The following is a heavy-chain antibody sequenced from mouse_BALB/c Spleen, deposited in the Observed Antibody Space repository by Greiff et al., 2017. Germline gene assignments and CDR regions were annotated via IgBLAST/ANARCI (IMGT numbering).Heavy chain of an antibody. D-gene: IGHD2-3*01. CDR3: ARKGGLLGAMDY. CDR1: GFTFSSFG. Sequence: EVQGVESGGGLVQPGGSRKLSCAASGFTFSSFGMHWVRQAPEKGLEWVAYISSGSSTIYYADTVKGRFTISRDNPKNTLFLQMTSLRSEDTAMYYCARKGGLLGAMDYWGQGTSVTVSS. V-gene: IGHV5-17*02. CDR2: ISSGSSTI. J-gene: IGHJ4*01.